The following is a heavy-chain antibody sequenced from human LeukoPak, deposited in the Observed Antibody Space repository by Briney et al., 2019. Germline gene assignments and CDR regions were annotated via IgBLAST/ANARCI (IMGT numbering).Heavy chain of an antibody. D-gene: IGHD5-24*01. V-gene: IGHV3-30*02. CDR3: AKEAMATIGHYYMDV. Sequence: QPGGSLRLSCAASGFTFRSFGIHWVRQAPGKGLEWVAFIRFDGSNKNYADSVKGRFTISRDNSKNTLYLQMNSLRAEDTAVYYCAKEAMATIGHYYMDVWGKGTTVTVSS. CDR1: GFTFRSFG. J-gene: IGHJ6*03. CDR2: IRFDGSNK.